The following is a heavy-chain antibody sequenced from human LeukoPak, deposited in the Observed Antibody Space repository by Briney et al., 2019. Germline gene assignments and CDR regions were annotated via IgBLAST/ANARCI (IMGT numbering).Heavy chain of an antibody. V-gene: IGHV3-9*03. Sequence: GGSLRLSCAASGFTFDDYAMHWVRQVPGKGLEWVSGISWNSGIIGYADSVKGRFTISRDNAKNSLYLQMNSLRAEDMALYYCAKDHRPYYDSSDYYDYWGQGTLVTVSS. CDR1: GFTFDDYA. D-gene: IGHD3-22*01. CDR2: ISWNSGII. J-gene: IGHJ4*02. CDR3: AKDHRPYYDSSDYYDY.